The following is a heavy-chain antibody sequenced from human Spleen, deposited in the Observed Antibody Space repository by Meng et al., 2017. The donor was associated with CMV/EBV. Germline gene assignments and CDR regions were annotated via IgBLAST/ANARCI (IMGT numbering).Heavy chain of an antibody. D-gene: IGHD6-6*01. Sequence: GESLKISCAASAFTFSNYEMNWVRQAPGKGLEWVSYINKSGGTTKYADSVKGRFTISRDNAKNSLFLQMSSLRAEDTAVYYCARDSSSYGMDVWGQGTTVTVSS. CDR2: INKSGGTT. CDR3: ARDSSSYGMDV. V-gene: IGHV3-48*03. CDR1: AFTFSNYE. J-gene: IGHJ6*02.